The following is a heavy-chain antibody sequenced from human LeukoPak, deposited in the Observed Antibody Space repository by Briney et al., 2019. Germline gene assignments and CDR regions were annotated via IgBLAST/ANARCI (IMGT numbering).Heavy chain of an antibody. CDR2: IKQDGSEI. V-gene: IGHV3-7*03. Sequence: GSLRLSCVASGFTXSSHWMSWVRQAPGKGLEWVATIKQDGSEIYYVDSVKGRFTISRDNSKNTLYLQMNSLRAEDTAIYYCSKSYDSGGFIVRYSDYWGQGSLVTVSS. CDR1: GFTXSSHW. D-gene: IGHD3-22*01. J-gene: IGHJ4*02. CDR3: SKSYDSGGFIVRYSDY.